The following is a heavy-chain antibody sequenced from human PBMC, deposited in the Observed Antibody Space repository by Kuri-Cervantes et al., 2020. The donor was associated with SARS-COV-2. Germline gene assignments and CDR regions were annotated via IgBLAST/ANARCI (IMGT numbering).Heavy chain of an antibody. CDR1: GFTFSSYW. CDR2: INSDGSST. CDR3: ARGYDSSGYSLDY. J-gene: IGHJ4*02. V-gene: IGHV3-74*01. D-gene: IGHD3-22*01. Sequence: GGSLRFSCAASGFTFSSYWMHWVRQAPGKGLVWVSRINSDGSSTSYADSVKGRFTISRDNAKNTLYLQMNSLRAEDTAVYYCARGYDSSGYSLDYWGQGTLVTVSS.